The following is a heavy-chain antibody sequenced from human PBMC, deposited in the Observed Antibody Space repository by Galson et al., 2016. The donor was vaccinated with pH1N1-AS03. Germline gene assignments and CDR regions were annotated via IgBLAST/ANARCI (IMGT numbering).Heavy chain of an antibody. CDR1: GGSISGNF. J-gene: IGHJ4*02. D-gene: IGHD3-10*01. CDR2: MDSSGRK. V-gene: IGHV4-4*07. CDR3: ARESSGLGRGLDY. Sequence: ESLSLTCSVSGGSISGNFWTWIRQPAGEGLEWIGRMDSSGRKNYNSSLESRVTLSVDTSKNQFSLRLTSVTAADTAVYYCARESSGLGRGLDYWGQGTLVTVSS.